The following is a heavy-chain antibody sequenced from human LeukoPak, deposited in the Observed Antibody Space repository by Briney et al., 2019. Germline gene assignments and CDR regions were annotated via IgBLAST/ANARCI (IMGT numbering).Heavy chain of an antibody. CDR3: ARWSSSWYDDAFDI. J-gene: IGHJ3*02. V-gene: IGHV1-18*01. CDR1: GYTFTSYG. Sequence: GASVKVSCKASGYTFTSYGISWVRQAPGQGLEWMGWISAYNGNTNYAQKLQGRVTMTTDTSTSTAYMELRSLRSDDTAVYYCARWSSSWYDDAFDIWGQGTMVTVSS. CDR2: ISAYNGNT. D-gene: IGHD6-13*01.